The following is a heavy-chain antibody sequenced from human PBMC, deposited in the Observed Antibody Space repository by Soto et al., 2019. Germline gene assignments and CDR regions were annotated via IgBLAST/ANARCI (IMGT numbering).Heavy chain of an antibody. J-gene: IGHJ5*02. D-gene: IGHD3-3*01. Sequence: ASVKVSCKASGYTFTSYDINWVRQATGQGLEWMGWMNPNSGNTGYAQKFQGRVTMTRNTSISTAYMELSSLRFEDTAVYYCARGDYDFWSGYPHNWFDPWGQGTLVTVSS. CDR2: MNPNSGNT. CDR3: ARGDYDFWSGYPHNWFDP. V-gene: IGHV1-8*01. CDR1: GYTFTSYD.